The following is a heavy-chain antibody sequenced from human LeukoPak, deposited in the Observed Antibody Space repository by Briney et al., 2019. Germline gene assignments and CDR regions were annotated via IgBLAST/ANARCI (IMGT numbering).Heavy chain of an antibody. J-gene: IGHJ4*02. CDR3: ASFGPDWLDYFDY. Sequence: APVKVSCKASGNTFTGYYIHWVRQAPGQGLEWMGRINPNSGGTNYAQKFQGRVTMTRDTSISTAYMELTRLRSDDTAVYYCASFGPDWLDYFDYWGQGTLVTVSS. D-gene: IGHD3/OR15-3a*01. CDR1: GNTFTGYY. CDR2: INPNSGGT. V-gene: IGHV1-2*06.